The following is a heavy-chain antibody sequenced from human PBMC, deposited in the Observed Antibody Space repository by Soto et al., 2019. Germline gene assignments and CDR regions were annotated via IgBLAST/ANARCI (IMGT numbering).Heavy chain of an antibody. CDR2: TYYRSRFFS. Sequence: SQTLSLTCAISGDSVSSYSAARNWIRQSPSGGLEWLGRTYYRSRFFSDYAESVKSRIIINPDTSKNQFSLQLKSVTPEDTAVYYCVRDRYSSSGWFDPWGQGTPVTV. J-gene: IGHJ5*02. V-gene: IGHV6-1*01. D-gene: IGHD3-10*01. CDR1: GDSVSSYSAA. CDR3: VRDRYSSSGWFDP.